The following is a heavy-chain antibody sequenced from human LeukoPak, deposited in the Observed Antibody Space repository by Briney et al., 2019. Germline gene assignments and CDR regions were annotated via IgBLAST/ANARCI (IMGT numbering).Heavy chain of an antibody. J-gene: IGHJ5*02. CDR3: TTSIDYYDSGSYLSRFDP. D-gene: IGHD3-10*01. Sequence: GGSLRLSCAASGFTFDDYAMHWVRQAPGKGLEWVSGISWNSGSIGYADSVKGRFTISRDNAKNSLYLQMNSLKTEDTAVYYCTTSIDYYDSGSYLSRFDPWGQGTLVTVSS. V-gene: IGHV3-9*01. CDR2: ISWNSGSI. CDR1: GFTFDDYA.